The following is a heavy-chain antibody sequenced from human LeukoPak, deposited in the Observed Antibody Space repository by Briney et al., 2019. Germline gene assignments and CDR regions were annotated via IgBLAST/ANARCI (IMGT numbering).Heavy chain of an antibody. CDR2: INSDGSST. CDR3: ASSYGSGSHGAPGY. Sequence: PGGSLRLSCAASGFTFSSYWMHWVRQAPGKGLLWVSHINSDGSSTTYADSVKGRFTISRDNAKNTLYLQINSLRAEDTAVYYCASSYGSGSHGAPGYWGQGTLVTVSS. J-gene: IGHJ4*02. D-gene: IGHD3-10*01. V-gene: IGHV3-74*01. CDR1: GFTFSSYW.